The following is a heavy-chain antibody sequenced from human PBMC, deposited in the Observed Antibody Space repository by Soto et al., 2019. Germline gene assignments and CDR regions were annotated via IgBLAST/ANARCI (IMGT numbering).Heavy chain of an antibody. CDR2: IIPIFGTA. Sequence: QVQLVQSGAEVKKPGSSVKVSCKASGGTFSSYAISWVRQAPGQGLEWMGGIIPIFGTANYAQKFQGRVTITADESTSTAYMGLGSLGSEDTAVYYCARDSAYCGGYCYTTANYYFDYWGQGTLVTVSS. CDR3: ARDSAYCGGYCYTTANYYFDY. V-gene: IGHV1-69*12. J-gene: IGHJ4*02. D-gene: IGHD2-21*02. CDR1: GGTFSSYA.